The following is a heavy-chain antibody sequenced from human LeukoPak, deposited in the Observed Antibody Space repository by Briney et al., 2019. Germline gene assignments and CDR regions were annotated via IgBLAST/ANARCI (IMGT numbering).Heavy chain of an antibody. CDR1: GSSISSYY. CDR3: ARDSSSSGYYYYYMDV. Sequence: PSETLSLTCTVSGSSISSYYWSWIRQPPGKGLEWIGYIYYSGSTNYNPSLKNRVTVSVDTSKNQFSLKLSSVTAADTAVYYCARDSSSSGYYYYYMDVWGKGTTVTVSS. CDR2: IYYSGST. D-gene: IGHD6-6*01. V-gene: IGHV4-59*01. J-gene: IGHJ6*03.